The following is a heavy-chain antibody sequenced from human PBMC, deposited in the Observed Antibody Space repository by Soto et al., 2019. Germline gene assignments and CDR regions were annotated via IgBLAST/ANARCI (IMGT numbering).Heavy chain of an antibody. J-gene: IGHJ4*02. Sequence: GGSLRLSCAASGFTFSSYAMHWVRQAPGKGLEWVAVISYDGSNKYYADSVKGRFTISRDNSKNTLYLQMNSLRAEDTAVYYCARGAWGPSYGPDQYYFDYWGQGTLVTVSS. CDR3: ARGAWGPSYGPDQYYFDY. CDR1: GFTFSSYA. V-gene: IGHV3-30-3*01. CDR2: ISYDGSNK. D-gene: IGHD3-10*01.